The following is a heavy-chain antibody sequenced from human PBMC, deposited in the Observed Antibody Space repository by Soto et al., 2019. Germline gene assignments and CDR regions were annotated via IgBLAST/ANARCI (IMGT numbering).Heavy chain of an antibody. Sequence: SATLSLTCTVSGGSISSNYWTWIRQPPGKGLEWIGYVYNSGSTNYNPSLKSRVTISEDTSKIQFSLKVNSMTAADTAVYYCARSIGRSMHTFDSWGQGTLVTVSS. J-gene: IGHJ4*02. V-gene: IGHV4-59*08. D-gene: IGHD2-8*01. CDR1: GGSISSNY. CDR2: VYNSGST. CDR3: ARSIGRSMHTFDS.